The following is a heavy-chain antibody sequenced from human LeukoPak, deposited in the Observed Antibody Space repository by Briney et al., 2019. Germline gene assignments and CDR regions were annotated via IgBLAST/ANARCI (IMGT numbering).Heavy chain of an antibody. J-gene: IGHJ3*02. V-gene: IGHV4-39*07. CDR2: INHSGST. Sequence: SETLSLTCTVSGGSISSSSYYWGWIRQPPGKGLEWIGDINHSGSTNYNPSLKSRVTISVDTSKNQFSLKLSSVTAADTAVYYCARPIQLWADDDAFDIWGQGTMVTVSS. CDR1: GGSISSSSYY. D-gene: IGHD5-18*01. CDR3: ARPIQLWADDDAFDI.